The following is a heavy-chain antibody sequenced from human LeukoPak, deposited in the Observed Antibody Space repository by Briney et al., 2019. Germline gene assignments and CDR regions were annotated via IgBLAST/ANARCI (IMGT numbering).Heavy chain of an antibody. Sequence: ASVKVSCKASGYTFTSYYMHWVRQAPGQGLEWMGIINPSGGSTSYAQKFQGRVTMTRDTSTSTVYMELSSLRSEDTAVYYCARGHYDYVWGSYRGISFDYWGQGTLVTVSS. CDR3: ARGHYDYVWGSYRGISFDY. V-gene: IGHV1-46*01. CDR1: GYTFTSYY. CDR2: INPSGGST. D-gene: IGHD3-16*01. J-gene: IGHJ4*02.